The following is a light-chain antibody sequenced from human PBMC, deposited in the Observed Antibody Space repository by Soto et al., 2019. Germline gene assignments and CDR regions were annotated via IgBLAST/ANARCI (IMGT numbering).Light chain of an antibody. CDR2: SNN. CDR3: AAWDDSLNGLYV. CDR1: SSNIGSNT. V-gene: IGLV1-44*01. Sequence: QSVLTQPPSASGTPGQRVTISCSGSSSNIGSNTVNWYQQLPGTAPKLLIYSNNQRPSGVPDRFSGSTSGTSASLAISGLQSEDGTDYYCAAWDDSLNGLYVFGTGTKLTVI. J-gene: IGLJ1*01.